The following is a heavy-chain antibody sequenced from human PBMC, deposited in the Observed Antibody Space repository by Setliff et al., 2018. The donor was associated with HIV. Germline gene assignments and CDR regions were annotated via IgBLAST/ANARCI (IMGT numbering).Heavy chain of an antibody. CDR1: GASFIRSRYY. J-gene: IGHJ4*02. V-gene: IGHV4-61*09. CDR2: VYTTGSA. D-gene: IGHD6-19*01. Sequence: TLSLTCTVSGASFIRSRYYWSWIRQPAGKGLEWIGHVYTTGSASYNPSLESRVTILEALSKNQFSLNLDSVTAADMAVYFCARALAGGSGWNYFDLWGPGTLVTVSS. CDR3: ARALAGGSGWNYFDL.